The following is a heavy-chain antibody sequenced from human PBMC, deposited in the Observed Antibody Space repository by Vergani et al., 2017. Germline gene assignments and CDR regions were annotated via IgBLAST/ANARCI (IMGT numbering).Heavy chain of an antibody. V-gene: IGHV4-30-4*08. Sequence: QVQLQESGPGLVKPSQTLSLTCSVSGGSISRNDYYWTWIRQPPGKALEWLGHIYYSVSTYYNPSLKSRLSMSVDTSKSQFSLALSSVTASDTAMYYCASKPTGTTWYSVKYYFDFWGKGTLFAVSS. CDR2: IYYSVST. CDR1: GGSISRNDYY. CDR3: ASKPTGTTWYSVKYYFDF. J-gene: IGHJ4*02. D-gene: IGHD6-13*01.